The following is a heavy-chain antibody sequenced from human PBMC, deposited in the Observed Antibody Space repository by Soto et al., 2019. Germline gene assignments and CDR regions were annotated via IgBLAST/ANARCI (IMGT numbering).Heavy chain of an antibody. CDR3: AKEGSSGDSSPVGY. D-gene: IGHD3-22*01. J-gene: IGHJ4*02. CDR1: GFTFSGYA. CDR2: ISGSGGST. V-gene: IGHV3-23*01. Sequence: GGSLRLSCAACGFTFSGYAMSWVRQAPGKGLEWVSAISGSGGSTYYADSVKGRFTISRDNSKNTLYLQMNSLRAEDTAVYYCAKEGSSGDSSPVGYWGQGTLVTVSS.